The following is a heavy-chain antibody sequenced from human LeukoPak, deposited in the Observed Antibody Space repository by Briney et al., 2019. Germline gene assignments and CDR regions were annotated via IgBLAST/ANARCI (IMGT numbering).Heavy chain of an antibody. CDR2: VDYSGGDT. V-gene: IGHV3-23*01. D-gene: IGHD5-24*01. CDR1: GFTLSSYE. CDR3: ARLYLPATRFDY. Sequence: GGSLRLSCTASGFTLSSYEMSWIRQAPGKGLEWVSSVDYSGGDTHYADSVMGRFTISRDSSKNTLYLQLNSLNADDTAVYYCARLYLPATRFDYWGQGTLVTVSS. J-gene: IGHJ4*02.